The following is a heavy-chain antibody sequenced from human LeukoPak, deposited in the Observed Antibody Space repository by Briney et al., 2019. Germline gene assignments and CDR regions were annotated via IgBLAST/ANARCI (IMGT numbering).Heavy chain of an antibody. Sequence: GESLKISCKGSGYTFTSYYIFWVRQAPGQGLEWMGIINPRTGSTSYSQKFQGRVTMTRDMSTSTVYMELSSLRSEDTALYYCARGVHVRVYDSNPHYGHYWGQGTLVTVSS. J-gene: IGHJ4*02. D-gene: IGHD3-22*01. V-gene: IGHV1-46*01. CDR3: ARGVHVRVYDSNPHYGHY. CDR1: GYTFTSYY. CDR2: INPRTGST.